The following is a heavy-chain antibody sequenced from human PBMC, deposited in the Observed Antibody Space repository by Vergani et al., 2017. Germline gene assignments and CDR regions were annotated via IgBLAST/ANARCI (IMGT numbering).Heavy chain of an antibody. J-gene: IGHJ4*02. D-gene: IGHD6-13*01. CDR1: GGSISSSSYY. V-gene: IGHV4-39*07. CDR2: IYYSGST. Sequence: QLQLQESGPGLVKPSETLSLTCTVSGGSISSSSYYWGWIRQPPGKGLEWIGSIYYSGSTYYNPSLKSRVTISVETSKNQFFLKLSSVTAADTAVYYCARIAIDRIAAAVDYWGQGTLVTVSS. CDR3: ARIAIDRIAAAVDY.